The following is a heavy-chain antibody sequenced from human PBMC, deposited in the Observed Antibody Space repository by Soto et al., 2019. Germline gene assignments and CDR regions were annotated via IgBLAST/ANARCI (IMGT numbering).Heavy chain of an antibody. J-gene: IGHJ6*02. D-gene: IGHD3-22*01. V-gene: IGHV3-30*18. Sequence: SISLSWAASGRTFIIHGVRWDSTVTGKWLAWVALISFDGSNKYYSDSVKGRFTISRYNSKNTLFLLMDSLRAEDTAVYEFSNGHDSGDYFHYYGMDAWGQGTTVTGSS. CDR2: ISFDGSNK. CDR1: GRTFIIHG. CDR3: SNGHDSGDYFHYYGMDA.